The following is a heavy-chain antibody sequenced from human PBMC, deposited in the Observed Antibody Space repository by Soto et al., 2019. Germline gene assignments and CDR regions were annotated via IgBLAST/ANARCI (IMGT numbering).Heavy chain of an antibody. V-gene: IGHV3-21*01. D-gene: IGHD6-6*01. Sequence: PGGSLRLSCAASGFTFSIYSMNWVRQAPGKGLEWVSSISRSSTYIYYADAVKGRFTISRDNAKNSLYLQMNSLRAEDTALYYCARESVVYSSSSRPFDYPGQGTLVTVSS. CDR2: ISRSSTYI. J-gene: IGHJ4*02. CDR1: GFTFSIYS. CDR3: ARESVVYSSSSRPFDY.